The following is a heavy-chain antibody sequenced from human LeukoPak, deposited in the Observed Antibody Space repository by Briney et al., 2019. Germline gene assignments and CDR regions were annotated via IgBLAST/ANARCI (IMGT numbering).Heavy chain of an antibody. V-gene: IGHV3-21*01. D-gene: IGHD2-15*01. CDR3: APGGYDCSGGSCYEYYFDY. CDR1: GFTFSSYS. CDR2: ISSSSSYI. Sequence: GGSLRLSCAASGFTFSSYSMNWVRQAPGKGLEWVSSISSSSSYIYYADSVKGRFTISRDNAKNSLYLQMNSLRAEDTAAYYCAPGGYDCSGGSCYEYYFDYWGQGTLVTVSS. J-gene: IGHJ4*02.